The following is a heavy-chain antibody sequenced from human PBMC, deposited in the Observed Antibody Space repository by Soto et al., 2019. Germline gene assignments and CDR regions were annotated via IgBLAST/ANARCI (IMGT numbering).Heavy chain of an antibody. CDR2: IWYDGSNK. Sequence: PGGSLRLSCTTSGFTFNTYGMYWVRQAPGKGLEWVAIIWYDGSNKYYGASVTGRFTISRDNSKNTLYPQMNSLRAEDTALYYCARGDCTGAYCYSWPFNYGVDVWGQGNTVTVSS. V-gene: IGHV3-33*08. CDR1: GFTFNTYG. J-gene: IGHJ6*02. D-gene: IGHD2-15*01. CDR3: ARGDCTGAYCYSWPFNYGVDV.